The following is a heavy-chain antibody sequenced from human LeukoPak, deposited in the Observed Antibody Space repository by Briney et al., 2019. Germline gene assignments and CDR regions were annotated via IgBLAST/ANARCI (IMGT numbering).Heavy chain of an antibody. CDR1: GFTFSSYW. CDR3: ARDVGALVGATIFGY. CDR2: IKQDGSEK. Sequence: GGSLRLSCAASGFTFSSYWMSWVRQAPGKGLEWVANIKQDGSEKYYVDSVKGRFTISRDNAKNSLYLQMNSLRAEDTAVYYCARDVGALVGATIFGYWGQGTLVTVSS. V-gene: IGHV3-7*01. D-gene: IGHD1-26*01. J-gene: IGHJ4*02.